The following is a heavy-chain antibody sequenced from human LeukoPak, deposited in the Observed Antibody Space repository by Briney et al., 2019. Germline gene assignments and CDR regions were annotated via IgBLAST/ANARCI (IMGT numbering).Heavy chain of an antibody. D-gene: IGHD4-17*01. CDR1: GGSISSYY. CDR2: IYYSGST. Sequence: PSETLSLTCTVSGGSISSYYWSWIRQPPGKGLEWIGYIYYSGSTNYNPSLKSQVTISLDTSKNQFSLKLSSVTAADTAVYYCARDYGARRNWFDPWGQGTLVTVSS. J-gene: IGHJ5*02. CDR3: ARDYGARRNWFDP. V-gene: IGHV4-59*01.